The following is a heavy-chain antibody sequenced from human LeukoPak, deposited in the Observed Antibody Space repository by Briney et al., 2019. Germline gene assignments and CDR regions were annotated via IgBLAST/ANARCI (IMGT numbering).Heavy chain of an antibody. V-gene: IGHV4-61*02. CDR1: GGSISSGSYY. CDR2: IYTSGST. CDR3: ARVVPAATYYYYMDV. D-gene: IGHD2-2*01. Sequence: SQTLSLTCTVSGGSISSGSYYWSWIRQPAGKGLEWIGRIYTSGSTNYNPSLKSRVTISVDTSKNQFSLKLSSVTAADTAVYYCARVVPAATYYYYMDVWGKGTTVTVSS. J-gene: IGHJ6*03.